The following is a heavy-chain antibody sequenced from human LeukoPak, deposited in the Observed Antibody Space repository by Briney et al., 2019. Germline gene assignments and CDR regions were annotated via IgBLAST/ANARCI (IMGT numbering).Heavy chain of an antibody. D-gene: IGHD5-18*01. Sequence: SETLSLTCTVSGGSISSYYWSWIRQPPGKGLEWIGYIYYSGSTNYNPSLKSRVTISVDTSKNQFSLKLSSVTAADTAVYYCARVLATAIGKWFDPWGQGTLVTVSS. CDR3: ARVLATAIGKWFDP. J-gene: IGHJ5*02. CDR1: GGSISSYY. CDR2: IYYSGST. V-gene: IGHV4-59*01.